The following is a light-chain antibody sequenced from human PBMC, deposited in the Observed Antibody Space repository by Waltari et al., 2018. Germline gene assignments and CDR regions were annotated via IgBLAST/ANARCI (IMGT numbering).Light chain of an antibody. V-gene: IGLV5-45*01. CDR2: CRSDSDI. CDR1: SGINVGSYK. J-gene: IGLJ3*02. Sequence: QAVLAQPASLSASPGASASLTCTLRSGINVGSYKIYWYQQRPGSPPQFLVKCRSDSDIQRGSGVPSRFSVSKDTSTNAGILLISGLQSEDEADYYCMILYNNAVVFGGGTRLTVL. CDR3: MILYNNAVV.